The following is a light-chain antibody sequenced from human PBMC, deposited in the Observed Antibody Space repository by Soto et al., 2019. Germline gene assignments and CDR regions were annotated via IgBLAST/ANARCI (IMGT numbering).Light chain of an antibody. J-gene: IGKJ1*01. CDR2: GVS. Sequence: EIVLTQSPGTLSLSPGERATLSCRASQSISGTYLAWYQQQPGQAPRLLIYGVSSRATGIPDRFSGSGSGADFTLTISRLEPEDFAVYSCQQYVSSPQTFGQGAKVEI. CDR3: QQYVSSPQT. V-gene: IGKV3-20*01. CDR1: QSISGTY.